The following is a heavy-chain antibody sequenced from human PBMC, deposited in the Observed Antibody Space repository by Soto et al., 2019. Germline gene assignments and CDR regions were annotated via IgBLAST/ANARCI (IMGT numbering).Heavy chain of an antibody. CDR3: ARGFSAGNGSPPDY. Sequence: EVRLLEAGGCLVQPGGSLRLSFAASGFNFSNHAMPWVRQAPGKGLEWDSGVHGSRGSTSSADSVKGRFAIYREKSKNTLDLQMNSLRAGDRAVDYWARGFSAGNGSPPDYWGQGTLVTVSS. CDR2: VHGSRGST. CDR1: GFNFSNHA. J-gene: IGHJ4*02. D-gene: IGHD3-10*01. V-gene: IGHV3-23*01.